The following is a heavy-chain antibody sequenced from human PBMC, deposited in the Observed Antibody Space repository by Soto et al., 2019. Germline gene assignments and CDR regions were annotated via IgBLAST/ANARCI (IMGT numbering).Heavy chain of an antibody. CDR3: VKDPGYDFWSGYYFQYYYGMDV. Sequence: GGSLRLSCAASGFTFSSYAMSWVRQAPGKGLEYVSAISSNGGSTYYADSVKGRFTISRDNSKNTLYLQMSSLRAEDTAVYYCVKDPGYDFWSGYYFQYYYGMDVWGQGTTVTVSS. D-gene: IGHD3-3*01. CDR2: ISSNGGST. J-gene: IGHJ6*02. CDR1: GFTFSSYA. V-gene: IGHV3-64D*08.